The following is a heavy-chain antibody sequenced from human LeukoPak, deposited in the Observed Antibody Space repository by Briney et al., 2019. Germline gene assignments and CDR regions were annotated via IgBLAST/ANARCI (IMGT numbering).Heavy chain of an antibody. CDR2: IYTSGST. Sequence: SETLSLTCTVSGGSISSYYWSWIRQPAGKGLEWIGRIYTSGSTNYNPSLKSRVTMSVDTSKNQFSLKLSSVTAADTAVYYCARGLIGEQLVYNWFDPWGQGTLVTVSS. V-gene: IGHV4-4*07. J-gene: IGHJ5*02. CDR3: ARGLIGEQLVYNWFDP. D-gene: IGHD6-13*01. CDR1: GGSISSYY.